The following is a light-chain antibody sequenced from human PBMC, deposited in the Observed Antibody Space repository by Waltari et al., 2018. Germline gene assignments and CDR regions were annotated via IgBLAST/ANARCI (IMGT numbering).Light chain of an antibody. Sequence: DIQMTQSPSSLSASVGDRVTITCRASQSIDNYLISYQQKPGKAPKLLIYAASTLQSGVPSRFSSSESGTDFTLTISSLQPEDFATDYCQQSYSSPLTFGEGTRVEIK. J-gene: IGKJ4*01. CDR1: QSIDNY. CDR2: AAS. CDR3: QQSYSSPLT. V-gene: IGKV1-39*01.